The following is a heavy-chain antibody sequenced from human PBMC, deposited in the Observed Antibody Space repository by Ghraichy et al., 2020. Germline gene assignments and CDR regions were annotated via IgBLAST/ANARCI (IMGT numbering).Heavy chain of an antibody. J-gene: IGHJ6*02. Sequence: LSLTCAASGFTFSSYGMHWVRQAPGKGLEWVAVISYDGSNKYYADSVKGRFTISRDNSKNTLYLQMNSLRAEDTAVYYCAKTNGGSGSYNYYYYGMDVWGQGTTFTVSS. CDR3: AKTNGGSGSYNYYYYGMDV. CDR1: GFTFSSYG. V-gene: IGHV3-30*18. D-gene: IGHD3-10*01. CDR2: ISYDGSNK.